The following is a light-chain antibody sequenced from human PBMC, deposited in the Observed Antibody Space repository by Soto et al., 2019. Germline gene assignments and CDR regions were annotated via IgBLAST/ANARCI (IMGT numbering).Light chain of an antibody. CDR3: QHYNNWLGT. CDR2: GAS. Sequence: EIEITQSPATLSLAPGERVTLSCRASESVISSLAWYQQKLGQAPRLLIYGASTRATGIPARFSGSGSGTEFFLNISSLQSEDSAIYYCQHYNNWLGTFGGGTKVDI. CDR1: ESVISS. V-gene: IGKV3-15*01. J-gene: IGKJ4*01.